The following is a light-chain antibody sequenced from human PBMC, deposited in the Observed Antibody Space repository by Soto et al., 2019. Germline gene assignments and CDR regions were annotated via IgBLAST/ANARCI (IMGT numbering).Light chain of an antibody. CDR3: QKYYSSPRT. V-gene: IGKV4-1*01. Sequence: DIVMTQSPDSLAVSLGERATINCKSSQSVLNSSKNKNYLTWYQQKPGQPPKLLIYWASTRESGVPDRFSGSGSGTDFTLTISSLQAEDVAVYYCQKYYSSPRTFGQGTKVEIK. J-gene: IGKJ1*01. CDR1: QSVLNSSKNKNY. CDR2: WAS.